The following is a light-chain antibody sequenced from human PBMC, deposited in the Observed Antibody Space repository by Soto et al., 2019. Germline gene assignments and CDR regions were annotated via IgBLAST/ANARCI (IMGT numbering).Light chain of an antibody. J-gene: IGKJ4*01. Sequence: DIQMTQSPSSLSASVGDRVTITCKPSQDFSNYLNWYQQKPGKAPKLLIYDASNLETGVQSRFSGSGSGTDFTFTISSLQPEDIATYYCQQYDNLPLTFGGGTKVEIK. CDR2: DAS. V-gene: IGKV1-33*01. CDR1: QDFSNY. CDR3: QQYDNLPLT.